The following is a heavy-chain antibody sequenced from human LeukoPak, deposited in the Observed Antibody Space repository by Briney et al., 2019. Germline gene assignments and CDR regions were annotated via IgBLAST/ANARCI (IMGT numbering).Heavy chain of an antibody. CDR1: GGSFSGYY. V-gene: IGHV4-34*01. D-gene: IGHD4-17*01. CDR3: ARGPRTTVTTFYY. J-gene: IGHJ4*02. Sequence: SETLSLTCAVYGGSFSGYYWSWIRQPPGKGLEWIGEINHSGSTNYNPSLKSRVTISVDTSKNQFSLKLSSVTAADTAVYYCARGPRTTVTTFYYWGQGTLVTVSS. CDR2: INHSGST.